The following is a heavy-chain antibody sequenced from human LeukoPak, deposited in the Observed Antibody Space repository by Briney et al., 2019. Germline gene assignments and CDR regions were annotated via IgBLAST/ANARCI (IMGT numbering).Heavy chain of an antibody. V-gene: IGHV3-33*01. Sequence: TGGSLRLSCAASGFTFSSYGMHWVRQAPGKGLEWVAVIWYDGSNKYYADSVKGRFTISRDNAKNSLYLQMNSLRDEDTAVYYCARDTTPLYSSGWYRVLKAHYYYGMDVWGQGTTVTVSS. CDR3: ARDTTPLYSSGWYRVLKAHYYYGMDV. J-gene: IGHJ6*02. CDR2: IWYDGSNK. D-gene: IGHD6-19*01. CDR1: GFTFSSYG.